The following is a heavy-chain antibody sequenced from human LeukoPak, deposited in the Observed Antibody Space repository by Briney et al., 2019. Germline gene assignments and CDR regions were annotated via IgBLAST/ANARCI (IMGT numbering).Heavy chain of an antibody. Sequence: KSGGSLRLSCAASGFTFSDYYMSWIRQAPGQGLEWVAYISHSSGFTNYADSVKGRFAISRDNAKNSLYLQMDSQRAEDTAIYYCAKLFKAYSSSWIDYWGQGNLVTVSS. J-gene: IGHJ4*02. CDR2: ISHSSGFT. D-gene: IGHD6-13*01. CDR3: AKLFKAYSSSWIDY. V-gene: IGHV3-11*03. CDR1: GFTFSDYY.